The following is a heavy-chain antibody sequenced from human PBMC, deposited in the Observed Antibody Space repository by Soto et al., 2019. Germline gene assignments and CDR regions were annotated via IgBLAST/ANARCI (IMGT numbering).Heavy chain of an antibody. CDR1: GYTFTSYD. CDR2: INAGNGNT. Sequence: GASVKVSCKASGYTFTSYDMHWVRQAPGQRLEWMGWINAGNGNTKYSQKFQGRVTMTGDTTTNTAYMELTSLTSADTAVYYCTRRARIGKQLWLPFDSWAQGTLVTVSS. J-gene: IGHJ4*02. CDR3: TRRARIGKQLWLPFDS. V-gene: IGHV1-3*01. D-gene: IGHD3-22*01.